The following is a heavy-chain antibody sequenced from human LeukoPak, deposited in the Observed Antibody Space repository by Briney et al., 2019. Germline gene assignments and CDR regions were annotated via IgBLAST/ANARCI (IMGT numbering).Heavy chain of an antibody. CDR2: INPNSGGT. V-gene: IGHV1-2*02. CDR1: GYTFTDQW. CDR3: ARAHSSLRLYHFDY. D-gene: IGHD6-13*01. J-gene: IGHJ4*02. Sequence: ASVKVSCKASGYTFTDQWIHWVRQAPGQGLEWLGWINPNSGGTNYAQKFEGRIAMTTDTSINTGYMEMTRLTSDDTAVYYCARAHSSLRLYHFDYWGQGNLVTVSS.